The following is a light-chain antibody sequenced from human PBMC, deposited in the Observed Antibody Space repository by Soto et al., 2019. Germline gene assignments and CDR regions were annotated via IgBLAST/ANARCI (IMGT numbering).Light chain of an antibody. Sequence: IVLTQSPDTLSLSPGQRATLSCRASQSVSRRYLAWYQQKPGQAPMLLIYDVSERASDIPDRFSGSGSGTDFTLTINRRVPEDVAVYYCQYQGSFGGGTKVEIK. V-gene: IGKV3-20*01. CDR2: DVS. J-gene: IGKJ4*01. CDR1: QSVSRRY. CDR3: QYQGS.